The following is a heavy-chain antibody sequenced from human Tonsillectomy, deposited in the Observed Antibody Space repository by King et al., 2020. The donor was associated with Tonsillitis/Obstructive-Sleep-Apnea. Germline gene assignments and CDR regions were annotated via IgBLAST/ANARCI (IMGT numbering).Heavy chain of an antibody. Sequence: VQLVESGGGVVQPGRSLSLSCAASGFTFSSYAMHWVRQAPGKGLEWVAVISNDGSYNYYADSVRGRFTISRDNSKNTLYLQMNSLRAEDTAMYYCARDAPGKQYPYYCDYWGQGTLVTVSS. CDR3: ARDAPGKQYPYYCDY. CDR1: GFTFSSYA. D-gene: IGHD2-2*02. V-gene: IGHV3-30*04. CDR2: ISNDGSYN. J-gene: IGHJ4*02.